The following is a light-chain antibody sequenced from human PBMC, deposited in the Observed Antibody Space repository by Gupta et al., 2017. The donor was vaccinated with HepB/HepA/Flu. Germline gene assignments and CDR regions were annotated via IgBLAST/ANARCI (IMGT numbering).Light chain of an antibody. CDR3: SSYAGSSSVV. CDR1: SSDVGGYNY. CDR2: EVS. V-gene: IGLV2-8*01. J-gene: IGLJ2*01. Sequence: QSALTQPPSASGSPGQSVTISCTGTSSDVGGYNYVSWYQHHPGKAPKVIIYEVSKRPSGVPDRFSASKSATTASLTVSGLQAEDEADDYCSSYAGSSSVVFGGGTKLTVL.